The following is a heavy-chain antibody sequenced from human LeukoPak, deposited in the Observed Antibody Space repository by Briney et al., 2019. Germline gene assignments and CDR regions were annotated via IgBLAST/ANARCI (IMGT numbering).Heavy chain of an antibody. J-gene: IGHJ4*02. D-gene: IGHD3-10*01. CDR3: ARDGGYGSGTYEY. CDR1: GFTVSSNY. CDR2: IYSGGST. Sequence: GGSLRLSCAASGFTVSSNYMSWVRQAPGKGLEWVSVIYSGGSTYYADSVKGRFTISRDNSKNTLYLQMNSLRAEDTAVYYCARDGGYGSGTYEYWGQGTLVTVSS. V-gene: IGHV3-66*01.